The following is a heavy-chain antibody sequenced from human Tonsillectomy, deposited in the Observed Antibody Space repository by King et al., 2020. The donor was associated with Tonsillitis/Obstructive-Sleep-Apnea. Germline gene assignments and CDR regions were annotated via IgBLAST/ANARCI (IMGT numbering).Heavy chain of an antibody. CDR3: HGSGSYYNWIYYYDYMDV. CDR2: IKQDGSEK. J-gene: IGHJ6*03. Sequence: VQLVESGGGLVQPEGSLRLSCAASGFTFSSYWMSWVRQAPGKGMEWVANIKQDGSEKYYVDSVKGRFTISRDNAKNSLYLQMNSLRAEDTAVYYCHGSGSYYNWIYYYDYMDVWGKGTTVTVSS. V-gene: IGHV3-7*01. D-gene: IGHD3-10*01. CDR1: GFTFSSYW.